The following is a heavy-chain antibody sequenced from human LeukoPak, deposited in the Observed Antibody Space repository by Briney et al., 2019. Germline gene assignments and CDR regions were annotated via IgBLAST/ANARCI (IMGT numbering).Heavy chain of an antibody. CDR2: ISYDGSDK. J-gene: IGHJ4*02. Sequence: GGSLRLSCAASGFTFSSYAIHWVRQDPGKGLEWVAVISYDGSDKYYADSVKGRFTISRDNFKDTSHLQMNSLRVEDTALYYCARDRGSGYRGSYYNFDYWGQGTLVTVSS. V-gene: IGHV3-30-3*01. D-gene: IGHD1-26*01. CDR3: ARDRGSGYRGSYYNFDY. CDR1: GFTFSSYA.